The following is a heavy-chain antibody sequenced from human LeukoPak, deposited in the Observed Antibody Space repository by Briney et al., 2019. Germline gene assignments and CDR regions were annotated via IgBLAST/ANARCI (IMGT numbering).Heavy chain of an antibody. Sequence: GGSLRLSCTTSGFTSSDYAMSWVRQTPGKGLEWGVFIRSKSYAGTTEYAESVKTRFTISKDASTSIAYLQLNSLKTEDTAFYYCTNGLTMNPFDYWGQGTLVTVSS. CDR2: IRSKSYAGTT. CDR1: GFTSSDYA. D-gene: IGHD1-14*01. CDR3: TNGLTMNPFDY. V-gene: IGHV3-49*04. J-gene: IGHJ4*02.